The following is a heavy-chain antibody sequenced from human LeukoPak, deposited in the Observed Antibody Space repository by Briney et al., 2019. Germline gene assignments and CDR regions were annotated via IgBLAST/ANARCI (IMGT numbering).Heavy chain of an antibody. D-gene: IGHD2-8*01. CDR1: GFTFGSYG. CDR3: ATYVSHYYYGMDV. V-gene: IGHV3-33*01. CDR2: IWYDGSNK. Sequence: PGRSLRLSCAASGFTFGSYGMHWVRQAPGKGLEWVAVIWYDGSNKYYADSVKGRFTISRDNSKNTLYLQMNSLRAEDTAVYYCATYVSHYYYGMDVWGQGTTVTVSS. J-gene: IGHJ6*02.